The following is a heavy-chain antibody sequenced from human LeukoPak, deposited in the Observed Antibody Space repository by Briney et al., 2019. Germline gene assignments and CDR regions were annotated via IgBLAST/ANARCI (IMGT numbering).Heavy chain of an antibody. CDR2: IYYTGST. D-gene: IGHD3-22*01. J-gene: IGHJ3*01. V-gene: IGHV4-59*08. CDR1: GVSITRYH. CDR3: ARPQHDTLGT. Sequence: PSETLSLTCTRSGVSITRYHWSLVRQSPGRGLEWIGYIYYTGSTNYNPSLKSRVTISVDTSKSQFSLKLSSVTAADTAVYYCARPQHDTLGTCGQGTMVTVSS.